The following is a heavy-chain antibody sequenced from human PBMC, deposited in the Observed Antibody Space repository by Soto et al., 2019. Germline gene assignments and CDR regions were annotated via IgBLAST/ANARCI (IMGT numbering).Heavy chain of an antibody. CDR1: GYTFTGYY. D-gene: IGHD6-6*01. J-gene: IGHJ6*02. Sequence: GASVKVSCKASGYTFTGYYMHWVRQAPGQGLEWMGWINPNSGGTNYAQKFQGRVTMTRDTSISTAYMELSRLRSDDTAVYYCAREGGGSSSNYYYGMDVWGQGTTVTVSS. V-gene: IGHV1-2*02. CDR3: AREGGGSSSNYYYGMDV. CDR2: INPNSGGT.